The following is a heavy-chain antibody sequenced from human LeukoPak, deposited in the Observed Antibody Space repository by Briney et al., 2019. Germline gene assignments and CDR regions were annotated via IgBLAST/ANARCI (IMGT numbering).Heavy chain of an antibody. Sequence: HPGGSLRLSCAASGFTFSSYAMNWVRQAPGKGLEWVSVISGSGVNTDYADSVKGRFTISRDNSKNTLFLQMSSLRADDTAVYYCAKSFGPVIAAAGTGADWGQGTLVTVSS. V-gene: IGHV3-23*01. D-gene: IGHD6-13*01. CDR3: AKSFGPVIAAAGTGAD. CDR1: GFTFSSYA. J-gene: IGHJ4*02. CDR2: ISGSGVNT.